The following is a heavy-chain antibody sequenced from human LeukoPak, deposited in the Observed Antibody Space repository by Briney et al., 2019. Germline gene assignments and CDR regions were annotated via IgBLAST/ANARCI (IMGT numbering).Heavy chain of an antibody. CDR2: INWNGGST. CDR1: GFTFDDYG. D-gene: IGHD3-16*01. J-gene: IGHJ4*02. Sequence: GGSLRLSCAASGFTFDDYGMSWVRQAPGKGLEWVSGINWNGGSTGYADSVRGRFTISRDNAKNSLYLQMNSLRAEDTALYYCARFKVWLPYDYWGQGTLVTVSS. V-gene: IGHV3-20*04. CDR3: ARFKVWLPYDY.